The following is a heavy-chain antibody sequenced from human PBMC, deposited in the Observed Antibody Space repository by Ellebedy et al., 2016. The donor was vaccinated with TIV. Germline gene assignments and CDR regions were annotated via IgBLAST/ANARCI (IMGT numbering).Heavy chain of an antibody. CDR1: GFSLSTSGMC. Sequence: SGPTLVKPTQTLTLTCTFSGFSLSTSGMCVTWVRQPPGKALEWLARIDWDDDKYYSTSLTTRLTISKDTSKNQVVLTMTNMNPVDTATYYCARIRARDGAPFDYWGQGTLVTVSS. CDR2: IDWDDDK. CDR3: ARIRARDGAPFDY. J-gene: IGHJ4*02. V-gene: IGHV2-70*11. D-gene: IGHD3-10*01.